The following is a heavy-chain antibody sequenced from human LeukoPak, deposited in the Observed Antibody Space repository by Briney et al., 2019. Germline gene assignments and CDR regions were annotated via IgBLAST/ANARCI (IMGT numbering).Heavy chain of an antibody. Sequence: PGGSLRLSRAASGFSFSDNYMSWIRQAPGKGLERVSYISNSGSYTNYPDSVKGRFTISRDNAKNSLYLQMNSLRDEDTAVYYCARARGAGPGGHFDYWGQGTLVTVSS. V-gene: IGHV3-11*05. J-gene: IGHJ4*02. CDR2: ISNSGSYT. CDR1: GFSFSDNY. D-gene: IGHD6-19*01. CDR3: ARARGAGPGGHFDY.